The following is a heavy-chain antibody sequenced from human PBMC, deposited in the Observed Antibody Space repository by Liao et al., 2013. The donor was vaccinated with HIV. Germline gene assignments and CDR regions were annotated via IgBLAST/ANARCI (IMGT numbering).Heavy chain of an antibody. Sequence: QVHLQESGPGLVKPSGTLSLSCTVSGSSIIRHYWSWVRQSPGKGLEWIGYIYSTGVTNYNPSLKSRVTISMGTSRSHFSLTLKSVTPADTAVYYCAREGENSNYFQHWGQGTLVTVSS. J-gene: IGHJ1*01. D-gene: IGHD4-11*01. CDR2: IYSTGVT. CDR3: AREGENSNYFQH. CDR1: GSSIIRHY. V-gene: IGHV4-59*11.